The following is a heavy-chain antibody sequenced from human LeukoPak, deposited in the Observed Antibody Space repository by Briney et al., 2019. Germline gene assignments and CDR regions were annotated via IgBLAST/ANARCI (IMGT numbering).Heavy chain of an antibody. CDR3: ARGYDYGYYVGDIDY. V-gene: IGHV1-18*01. Sequence: ASVKLSFKASGYTFTCYTISWERQAPGQGLEWMGWITTYNGNTNYAQKLQGRVTMTTDTSTSTAYMDLRGLRSDDTAVYYCARGYDYGYYVGDIDYWGQGTRVTVSS. CDR2: ITTYNGNT. J-gene: IGHJ4*02. D-gene: IGHD4-17*01. CDR1: GYTFTCYT.